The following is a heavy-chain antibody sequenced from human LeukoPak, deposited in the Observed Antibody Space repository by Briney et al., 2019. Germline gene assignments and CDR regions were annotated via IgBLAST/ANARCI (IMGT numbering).Heavy chain of an antibody. CDR1: GYTFTTYG. D-gene: IGHD6-13*01. Sequence: ASVKVSCKASGYTFTTYGLIWVRQAPGQGLEWMGWINTDTGNPTYAQGFTGRFVFSLDTSVSTAYLQISSLKAEDTAVYYCARDPGGSSSWYYFDYWGQGTLVTVSS. J-gene: IGHJ4*02. CDR2: INTDTGNP. CDR3: ARDPGGSSSWYYFDY. V-gene: IGHV7-4-1*02.